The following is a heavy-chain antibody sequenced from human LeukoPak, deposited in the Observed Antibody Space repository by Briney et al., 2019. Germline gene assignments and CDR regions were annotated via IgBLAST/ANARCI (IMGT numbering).Heavy chain of an antibody. J-gene: IGHJ4*02. CDR3: ARDDPAVAGIDY. D-gene: IGHD6-19*01. CDR1: GGPISSSRYY. CDR2: IYYSGNT. V-gene: IGHV4-39*07. Sequence: MPSETLSLTCTVSGGPISSSRYYWGWIRQPPGKGLEWIGSIYYSGNTYYNPSLKSRVTISVDTSKNQFSLKLSSVTAADTAVYYCARDDPAVAGIDYWGQGTPVTVSS.